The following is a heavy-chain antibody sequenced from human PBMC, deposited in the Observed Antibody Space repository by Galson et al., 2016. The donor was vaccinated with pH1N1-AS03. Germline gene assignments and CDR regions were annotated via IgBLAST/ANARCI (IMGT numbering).Heavy chain of an antibody. V-gene: IGHV3-49*03. J-gene: IGHJ3*02. Sequence: SLRLSCAASGFTFGDYPLTWFRQAPGKGLEWVGFTRSKTYGGTTEYAASVKGRFTISRDDSKSIAYLQMNSLKTEDTAVYYCARARTSPGSLAGVGFDIWGQGTMVTVSS. CDR1: GFTFGDYP. CDR3: ARARTSPGSLAGVGFDI. CDR2: TRSKTYGGTT.